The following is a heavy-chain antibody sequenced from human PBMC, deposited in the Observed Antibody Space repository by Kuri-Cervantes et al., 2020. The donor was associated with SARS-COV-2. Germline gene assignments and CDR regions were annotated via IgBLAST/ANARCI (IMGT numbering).Heavy chain of an antibody. Sequence: GESLKISCAASGFTFSDYYMSWIRQAPGKGLEWVSGINWNGGSTGYADSVKGRFTISRDNSKNTLYLQMNSLRAEDTAVYYCAKDLQHYDFWSGYYKVDAFDIWGQGTMATVSS. CDR2: INWNGGST. V-gene: IGHV3-20*04. D-gene: IGHD3-3*01. CDR3: AKDLQHYDFWSGYYKVDAFDI. CDR1: GFTFSDYY. J-gene: IGHJ3*02.